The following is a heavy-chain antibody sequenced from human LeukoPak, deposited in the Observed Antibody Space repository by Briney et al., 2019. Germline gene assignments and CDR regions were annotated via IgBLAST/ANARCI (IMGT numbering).Heavy chain of an antibody. V-gene: IGHV4-59*01. CDR3: ASGVVVPAAFMDV. Sequence: PSETLSLTCAVSGDSIRSYYWSWVRQPPGKGLEWIGYIYYSGSTSYSPSLKSRVTISLDTSKNQFSLKVSSVTAADTAVYYCASGVVVPAAFMDVWGKGTTVTVSS. D-gene: IGHD2-2*01. J-gene: IGHJ6*03. CDR1: GDSIRSYY. CDR2: IYYSGST.